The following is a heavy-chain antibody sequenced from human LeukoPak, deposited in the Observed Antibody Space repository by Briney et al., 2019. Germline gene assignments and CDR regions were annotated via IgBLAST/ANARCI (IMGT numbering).Heavy chain of an antibody. Sequence: ASETLSLTCTVSGDSISSSGDYWGWIRQPPGKGLEWIGNIYYSGSTYYNPSLKSRVTIAVDTSKNQFSLKLTSVTAADTAVYYCARVGATYPHYYMDVWGKGTTVTVAS. V-gene: IGHV4-39*01. CDR2: IYYSGST. J-gene: IGHJ6*03. CDR1: GDSISSSGDY. D-gene: IGHD3-16*01. CDR3: ARVGATYPHYYMDV.